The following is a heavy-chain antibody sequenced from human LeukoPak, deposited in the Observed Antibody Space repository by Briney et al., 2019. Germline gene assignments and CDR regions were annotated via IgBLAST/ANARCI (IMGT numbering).Heavy chain of an antibody. Sequence: GGSLRLSCAASGFTFSSYWMHWVRQAPGKGLVWVSRINSDGSGTSYADSVKGRFTISRDNAKNTLYLQMNSLRAEDTAVYYCARGGFGDFPIDYWGQGTLVTVSS. D-gene: IGHD3-10*01. J-gene: IGHJ4*02. V-gene: IGHV3-74*01. CDR1: GFTFSSYW. CDR3: ARGGFGDFPIDY. CDR2: INSDGSGT.